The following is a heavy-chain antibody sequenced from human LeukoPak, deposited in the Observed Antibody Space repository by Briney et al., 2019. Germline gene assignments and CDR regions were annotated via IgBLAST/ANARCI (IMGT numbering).Heavy chain of an antibody. CDR2: IRHDSSDI. CDR1: GFTFSIYS. Sequence: GGSLRLSCAASGFTFSIYSMNWVRQAPGKGLEWISFIRHDSSDIYYADSVNGRFTISRDNANNSLYLQMNSLRAEDTAVYYCARAEGNDYWGQGTLVTVSS. V-gene: IGHV3-48*01. J-gene: IGHJ4*02. CDR3: ARAEGNDY.